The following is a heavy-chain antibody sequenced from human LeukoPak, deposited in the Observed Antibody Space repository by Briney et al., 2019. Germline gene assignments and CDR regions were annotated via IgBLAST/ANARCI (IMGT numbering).Heavy chain of an antibody. Sequence: GETLRISCKTSGYSFTSYWIGWVRQIPGKGLGWVVIIYPGDSDTRYSPSLQGQVTISADKSISTAYLQWSSLKASDTAMYYCARLWFGSSEEASYFDYWGQGTLVTVSS. CDR2: IYPGDSDT. V-gene: IGHV5-51*01. CDR1: GYSFTSYW. D-gene: IGHD3-10*01. J-gene: IGHJ4*02. CDR3: ARLWFGSSEEASYFDY.